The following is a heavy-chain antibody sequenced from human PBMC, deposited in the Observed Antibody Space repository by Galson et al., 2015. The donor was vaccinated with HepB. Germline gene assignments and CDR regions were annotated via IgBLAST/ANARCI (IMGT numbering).Heavy chain of an antibody. V-gene: IGHV1-2*02. Sequence: SVKVSCKASGYPFSDFYIHWVRQAPGQGLEWMGRINPKTGGATSAQKFQGRVTMTRDTSISTAYMELSRLRSDDTAVYYCASGITYYYDSSGYFLDYWGQGTLVTVSS. CDR1: GYPFSDFY. J-gene: IGHJ4*02. CDR3: ASGITYYYDSSGYFLDY. CDR2: INPKTGGA. D-gene: IGHD3-22*01.